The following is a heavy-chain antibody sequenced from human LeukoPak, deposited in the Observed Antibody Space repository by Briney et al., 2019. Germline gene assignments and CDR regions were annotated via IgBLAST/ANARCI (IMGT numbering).Heavy chain of an antibody. CDR1: GFTFSNAW. J-gene: IGHJ4*02. CDR2: IKSKTDGGTT. CDR3: TTAGPDFWSGYYSSA. V-gene: IGHV3-15*01. D-gene: IGHD3-3*01. Sequence: PGGSLRLSCAASGFTFSNAWMSWVRQAPGKGLEWVGRIKSKTDGGTTDYAAPVKGRFTISRDDSKNTLYLQMNSLKTEDTAVYYCTTAGPDFWSGYYSSAWGQGTLVTVSS.